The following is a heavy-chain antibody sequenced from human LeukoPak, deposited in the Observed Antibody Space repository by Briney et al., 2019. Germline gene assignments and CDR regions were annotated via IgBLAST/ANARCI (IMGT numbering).Heavy chain of an antibody. D-gene: IGHD2-2*01. CDR3: ANHLGYCSSTSCLDAFDI. CDR1: GGSISSYY. J-gene: IGHJ3*02. V-gene: IGHV4-59*01. CDR2: IYYSGST. Sequence: SETLSLTCTVSGGSISSYYWSWIRQPPGKGLEWIGYIYYSGSTNYNPSLKSRVTISVDTSKNQFSLKLSSVTAADTAVYYCANHLGYCSSTSCLDAFDIWGQGTMVTVSS.